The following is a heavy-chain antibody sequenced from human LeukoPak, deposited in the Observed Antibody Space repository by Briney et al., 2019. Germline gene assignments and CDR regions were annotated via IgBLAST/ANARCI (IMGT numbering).Heavy chain of an antibody. J-gene: IGHJ4*02. CDR2: IYSGGST. V-gene: IGHV3-66*01. Sequence: GGSLRLSCAGSGFTVSSKYMSWVRQAPGKGLEWVSVIYSGGSTDYADSVKGRFTMSRDNSKNMLYLQMNSLRIDDTAVYFCARGRGYSGYDVSLPFDYWGQGTLVTVSS. D-gene: IGHD5-12*01. CDR3: ARGRGYSGYDVSLPFDY. CDR1: GFTVSSKY.